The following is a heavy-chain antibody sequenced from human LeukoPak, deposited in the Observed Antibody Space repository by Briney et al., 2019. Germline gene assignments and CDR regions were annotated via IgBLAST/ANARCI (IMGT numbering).Heavy chain of an antibody. CDR2: ISSSSSSI. CDR1: GFTFSDYS. V-gene: IGHV3-21*01. CDR3: ARDHTSFRGSGSYYLIY. D-gene: IGHD3-10*01. J-gene: IGHJ4*02. Sequence: GGSLRLSCAVSGFTFSDYSINWVRQAPGKGLEWVSFISSSSSSIHYADSVKGRFTISRDNAKNSLYLQMNSLRAEDTAVYYCARDHTSFRGSGSYYLIYWGQGTLVTVSS.